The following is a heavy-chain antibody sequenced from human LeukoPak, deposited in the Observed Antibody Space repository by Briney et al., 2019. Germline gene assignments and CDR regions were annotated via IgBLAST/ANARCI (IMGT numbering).Heavy chain of an antibody. CDR1: GFTFSGYA. Sequence: GGSLRLSCSASGFTFSGYAMHWVRQAPGKGLEYVSAISGDGDSTYYADSAKGRFSISRDNSKSTLHLQMSSLRAEDTAVYYCVREYSGYYFFDSWGQGFLVTVSS. D-gene: IGHD6-6*01. CDR2: ISGDGDST. V-gene: IGHV3-64D*06. CDR3: VREYSGYYFFDS. J-gene: IGHJ4*02.